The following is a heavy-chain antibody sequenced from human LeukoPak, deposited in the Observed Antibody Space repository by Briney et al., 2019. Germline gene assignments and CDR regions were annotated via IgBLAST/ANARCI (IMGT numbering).Heavy chain of an antibody. V-gene: IGHV1-69*06. CDR1: GGTFSSYA. Sequence: SVKVSCKASGGTFSSYAISWVRQAPGQGLEWMGGIIPIFGTANYAQKFQGRVTITADKSTSTAYMELSSLRSEDTAVYYCARSRWPGRGANNWFDPWGQGTLVTVSS. J-gene: IGHJ5*02. CDR2: IIPIFGTA. D-gene: IGHD3/OR15-3a*01. CDR3: ARSRWPGRGANNWFDP.